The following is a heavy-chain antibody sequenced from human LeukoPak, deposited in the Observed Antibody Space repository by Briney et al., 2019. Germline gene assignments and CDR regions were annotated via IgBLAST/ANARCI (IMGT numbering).Heavy chain of an antibody. CDR1: GYTFASYY. Sequence: ASVKVSCKASGYTFASYYVHWVRQAPGQGLECMGIFNPSGAGTNYAQKFRGRVAMTRDMSTSTVYMELSSLRSEDTAVYYCARAGYSYGSGWFDPWGQGTLVTVSS. J-gene: IGHJ5*02. V-gene: IGHV1-46*01. D-gene: IGHD5-18*01. CDR3: ARAGYSYGSGWFDP. CDR2: FNPSGAGT.